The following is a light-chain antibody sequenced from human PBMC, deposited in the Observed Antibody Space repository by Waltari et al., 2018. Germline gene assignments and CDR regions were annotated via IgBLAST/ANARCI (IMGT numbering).Light chain of an antibody. CDR2: EVS. CDR3: MQSLQRPYT. Sequence: EIVMTQTPVSLSVTPGQPASLACKSSESLLFSDGKTYFQWYLQKPGQPPQLLIYEVSNLFSGVPDRFSGSGSGTDFTLNISRVEAEDVWVYYCMQSLQRPYTFGGGTKVEIK. V-gene: IGKV2D-29*01. J-gene: IGKJ4*01. CDR1: ESLLFSDGKTY.